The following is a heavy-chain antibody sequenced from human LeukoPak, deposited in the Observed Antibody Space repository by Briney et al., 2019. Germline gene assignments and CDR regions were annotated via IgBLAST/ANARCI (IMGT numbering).Heavy chain of an antibody. CDR1: GFTFSSYG. CDR2: IWYDGSNK. D-gene: IGHD7-27*01. J-gene: IGHJ4*02. CDR3: ARDGDAGVYYFDY. Sequence: QFGGSLRLSCAASGFTFSSYGMHWVRQAPGKGLEWVAVIWYDGSNKYYADSVKGRFTISRDNSKNTLYLQMNSLRAEDTAVYYCARDGDAGVYYFDYWGQGTLVTVSS. V-gene: IGHV3-33*01.